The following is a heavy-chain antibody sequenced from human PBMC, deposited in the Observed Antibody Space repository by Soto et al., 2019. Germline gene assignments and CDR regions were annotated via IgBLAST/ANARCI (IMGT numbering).Heavy chain of an antibody. V-gene: IGHV4-31*03. CDR2: IYYSGST. CDR3: ARAIYDYIWGSSPGGFDP. Sequence: SETLSLTCTVSGGSISSGGYYWSWIRQHPGKGLEWIGYIYYSGSTYYNPSLKSRVTISVDTSKNQFSLKLSSVTAADTAVYYCARAIYDYIWGSSPGGFDPWGQGTLVTVSS. CDR1: GGSISSGGYY. J-gene: IGHJ5*02. D-gene: IGHD3-16*01.